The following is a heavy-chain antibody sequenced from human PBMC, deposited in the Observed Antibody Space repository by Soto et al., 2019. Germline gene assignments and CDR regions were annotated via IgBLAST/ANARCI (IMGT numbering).Heavy chain of an antibody. CDR3: ARAHYGDYGYGMDV. V-gene: IGHV4-59*01. Sequence: XXTLSLPFTVSGGSISSYYWGWILQPPGKGLEWIGYIYYSGSTNYNPSLKSRVTISVDTSKNQFSLKLSSVTDADTAVYYCARAHYGDYGYGMDVWGQGTTVTVSS. D-gene: IGHD4-17*01. CDR1: GGSISSYY. J-gene: IGHJ6*02. CDR2: IYYSGST.